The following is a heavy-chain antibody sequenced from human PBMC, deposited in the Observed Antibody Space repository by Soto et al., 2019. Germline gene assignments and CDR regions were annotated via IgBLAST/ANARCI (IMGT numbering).Heavy chain of an antibody. J-gene: IGHJ6*02. Sequence: QVQLVQSGAEVKKPGSAVKVSCKTSGGTFREYAISWVRQAPGQGLEWLGGIIPIFGTINYAQNFQVRVTISGDKSMSTAYMELRSLRSGDTAVYYCGRGYCTSTTCEDVYVVDVWGQGTTVTVSS. D-gene: IGHD2-2*01. V-gene: IGHV1-69*06. CDR2: IIPIFGTI. CDR3: GRGYCTSTTCEDVYVVDV. CDR1: GGTFREYA.